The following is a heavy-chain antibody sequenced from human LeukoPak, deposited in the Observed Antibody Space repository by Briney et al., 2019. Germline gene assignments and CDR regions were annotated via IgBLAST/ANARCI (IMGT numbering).Heavy chain of an antibody. J-gene: IGHJ4*02. Sequence: ASVKVSCKASGYTFTSYGISWVRQAPGQGLEWMGWISAYNGNTNYAQKLQGRVIMTTDTSTSTAYMELRSLRSDDTAVYYCARVFSDFWSGMITGYYFDYWGQGTLVTVSS. CDR3: ARVFSDFWSGMITGYYFDY. D-gene: IGHD3-3*01. CDR1: GYTFTSYG. CDR2: ISAYNGNT. V-gene: IGHV1-18*01.